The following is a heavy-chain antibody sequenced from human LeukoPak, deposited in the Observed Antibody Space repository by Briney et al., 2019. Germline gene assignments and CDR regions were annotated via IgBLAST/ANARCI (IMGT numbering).Heavy chain of an antibody. Sequence: SETLSLTCAVYGGSFSGYYWSWIRQPPGKGLEWIGEINHSGSTNYNPSLKSRVTISVDTSKNQFSLKLSSVTAADTAVYYCARNSRRYYYYYMDVWGQGTLVTVSS. CDR2: INHSGST. V-gene: IGHV4-34*01. CDR3: ARNSRRYYYYYMDV. J-gene: IGHJ6*03. D-gene: IGHD6-13*01. CDR1: GGSFSGYY.